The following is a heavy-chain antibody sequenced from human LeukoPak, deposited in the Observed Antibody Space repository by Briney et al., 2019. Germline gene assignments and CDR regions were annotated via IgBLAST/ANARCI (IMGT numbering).Heavy chain of an antibody. D-gene: IGHD2-2*01. J-gene: IGHJ3*02. CDR2: IKCDGSEK. CDR1: GFTFSNSW. Sequence: GGSLRLSCAASGFTFSNSWMHWFCQAPEKGLEWVADIKCDGSEKCYVDSVKGRLTISRDNAKNSLYLRVNSLRAEDMTVYYCVRGVGSSTSCYVRAFDIWGQGTMVTVSS. CDR3: VRGVGSSTSCYVRAFDI. V-gene: IGHV3-52*01.